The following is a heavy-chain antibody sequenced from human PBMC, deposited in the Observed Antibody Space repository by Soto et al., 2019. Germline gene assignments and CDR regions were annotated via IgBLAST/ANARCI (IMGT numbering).Heavy chain of an antibody. CDR1: GGSISSPSYN. J-gene: IGHJ4*02. CDR2: LFYAGPA. V-gene: IGHV4-39*01. D-gene: IGHD2-15*01. Sequence: QLQESGPGLLKPSETLSLTCTVSGGSISSPSYNWGWVRQAPGKGPEWLGTLFYAGPAHYNPSLNSRLAISVDPSKSQVSLSLTSVTAADTAVYYCTTVAATHFDSWGQGAQVTVSS. CDR3: TTVAATHFDS.